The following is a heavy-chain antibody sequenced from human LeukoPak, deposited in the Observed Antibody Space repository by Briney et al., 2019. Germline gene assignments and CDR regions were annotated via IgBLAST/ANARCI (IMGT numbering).Heavy chain of an antibody. V-gene: IGHV3-7*01. CDR3: ATEDTMPPLLSYYYYYYMDV. J-gene: IGHJ6*03. CDR2: IKQDGSEK. Sequence: GGSLRPSCAASGFTFSSYWMSWVRQAPGKGLERVANIKQDGSEKYYVDSVKGRFTISRDNAKNSLYLQMNSLRAEDTAVYYCATEDTMPPLLSYYYYYYMDVWGKGTTVTVSS. D-gene: IGHD3-3*01. CDR1: GFTFSSYW.